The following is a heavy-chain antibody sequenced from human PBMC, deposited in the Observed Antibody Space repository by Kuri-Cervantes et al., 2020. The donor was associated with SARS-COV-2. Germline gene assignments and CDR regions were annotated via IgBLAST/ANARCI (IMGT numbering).Heavy chain of an antibody. D-gene: IGHD5-24*01. V-gene: IGHV3-30*02. J-gene: IGHJ4*02. Sequence: GGSLRLSCAASGFTFSSYAMSWVRQAPGKGLEWVAVIWYGGSNKYYADSVKGRFTISRDNSKNTLYLQMNSLRAEDTAVYYCAKEAVRGDGFFDYWGQGTLVTVSS. CDR3: AKEAVRGDGFFDY. CDR2: IWYGGSNK. CDR1: GFTFSSYA.